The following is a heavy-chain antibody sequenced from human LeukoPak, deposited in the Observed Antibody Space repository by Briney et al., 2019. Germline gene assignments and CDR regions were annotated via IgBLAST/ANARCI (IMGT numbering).Heavy chain of an antibody. V-gene: IGHV4-34*01. CDR1: GGSFSGCY. Sequence: SETLSLTCAVYGGSFSGCYWSWIRQPPGKGLEWIGEINHSGSTNYNPSLKSRVTISVDTSKNQFSLKLSSVTAADTAVYYCARGELRYFDWFYDAFDIWGQGTMVTVSS. J-gene: IGHJ3*02. CDR3: ARGELRYFDWFYDAFDI. CDR2: INHSGST. D-gene: IGHD3-9*01.